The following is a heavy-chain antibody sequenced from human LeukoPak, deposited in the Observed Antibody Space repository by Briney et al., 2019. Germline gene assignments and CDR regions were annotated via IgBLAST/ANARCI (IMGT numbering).Heavy chain of an antibody. Sequence: VASVKVSCKASGYTFTSYGISWVRQAPGQGLEWMGWISAYNGNTNYAQKLQGRVTMTTDTSTSTAYMELRSLRSGGTAVYYCARALRRGYYYGMDVWGQGTTVTVSS. D-gene: IGHD1-26*01. J-gene: IGHJ6*02. CDR1: GYTFTSYG. CDR2: ISAYNGNT. CDR3: ARALRRGYYYGMDV. V-gene: IGHV1-18*01.